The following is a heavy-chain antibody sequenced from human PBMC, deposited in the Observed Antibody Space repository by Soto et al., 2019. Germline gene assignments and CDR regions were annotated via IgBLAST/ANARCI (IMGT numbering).Heavy chain of an antibody. J-gene: IGHJ4*02. CDR1: GGSISSGGYY. D-gene: IGHD5-12*01. V-gene: IGHV4-31*03. CDR3: APFTSRDGYTTRGDY. Sequence: QVQLQESGPGLVKPSQTLSLTCTVSGGSISSGGYYWSWIRQHPGKGLEWIGYIYYSGSTYYNPSLKGRFTMSVDTSKNQFSLKLSSVTAADTAVYYCAPFTSRDGYTTRGDYWGQGTLVTVSS. CDR2: IYYSGST.